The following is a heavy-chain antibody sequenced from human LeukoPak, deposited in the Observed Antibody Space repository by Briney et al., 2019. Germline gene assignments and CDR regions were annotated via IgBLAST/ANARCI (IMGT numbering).Heavy chain of an antibody. CDR1: GFIFSSYA. CDR2: ISGSGGST. V-gene: IGHV3-23*01. CDR3: AKRSGDSYYLDS. Sequence: GGSLRLSCAASGFIFSSYAMTWVRQAPGKGREWVSAISGSGGSTYYADCVKGRFTISRDTSKSTLYLQMNSLRAEDTAVYYCAKRSGDSYYLDSWGQGTLVTVSS. D-gene: IGHD2-15*01. J-gene: IGHJ4*02.